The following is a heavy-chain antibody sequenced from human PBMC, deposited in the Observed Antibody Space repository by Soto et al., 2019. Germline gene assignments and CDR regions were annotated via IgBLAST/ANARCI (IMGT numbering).Heavy chain of an antibody. CDR3: ASRTRYCSSTSCPPWYGMDV. J-gene: IGHJ6*02. CDR1: GFTFSSYA. D-gene: IGHD2-2*01. V-gene: IGHV3-23*01. CDR2: ISGSGGST. Sequence: EGSLRLSCAASGFTFSSYAMSWVRQAPGKGLEWVSAISGSGGSTYYADSVKGRFTISRDNSKNTLYLQMNSLRAEDTAVYYCASRTRYCSSTSCPPWYGMDVWGQGTTVTVSS.